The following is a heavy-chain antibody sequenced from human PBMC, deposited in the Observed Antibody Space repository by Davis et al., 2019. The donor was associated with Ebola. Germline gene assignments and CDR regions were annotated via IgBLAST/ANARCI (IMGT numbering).Heavy chain of an antibody. J-gene: IGHJ4*02. Sequence: GESLKISCASSGFTFSSYWMSWVRQAPRKGLEWVSSISSSSSYIYYADSVKGRFTISRDNAKNSLYLQMNSLRAEDTAVYYCARDRSGSYPEGYFDYWGQGTLVTVSS. V-gene: IGHV3-21*01. D-gene: IGHD1-26*01. CDR3: ARDRSGSYPEGYFDY. CDR1: GFTFSSYW. CDR2: ISSSSSYI.